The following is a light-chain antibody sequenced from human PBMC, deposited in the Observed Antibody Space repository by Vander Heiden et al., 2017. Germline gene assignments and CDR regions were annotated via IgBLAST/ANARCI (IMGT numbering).Light chain of an antibody. V-gene: IGLV2-11*01. J-gene: IGLJ3*02. CDR2: DVS. Sequence: QSALTQPRPVSGSRGQSVTISCTGTSSDVGGYDYVSCYQQPPGKAPKLMIYDVSKRPSVVPDLFSGSNSGNTSSLTISVLQADDEACYYCCSHAGSYTWVFGGGTKLTVL. CDR3: CSHAGSYTWV. CDR1: SSDVGGYDY.